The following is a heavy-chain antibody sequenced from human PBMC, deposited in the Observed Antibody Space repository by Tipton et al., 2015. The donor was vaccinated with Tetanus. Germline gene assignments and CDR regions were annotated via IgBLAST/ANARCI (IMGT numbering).Heavy chain of an antibody. V-gene: IGHV4-59*08. D-gene: IGHD2-2*01. CDR1: GGSMRSYY. CDR2: IYSSGGA. J-gene: IGHJ6*02. CDR3: ARHVHGFGALLTPAATHYYYGMDV. Sequence: TLSLTCIVSGGSMRSYYWSWIRQPPGKGLEWIGHIYSSGGARYNPSLKSRTTMSVDRSKSQFSLKLSSVTAADTAVYYCARHVHGFGALLTPAATHYYYGMDVWGQGTTVTVSS.